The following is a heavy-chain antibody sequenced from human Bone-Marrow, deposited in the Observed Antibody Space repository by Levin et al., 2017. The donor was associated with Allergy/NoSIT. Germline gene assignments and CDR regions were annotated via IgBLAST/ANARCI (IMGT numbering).Heavy chain of an antibody. CDR2: ISSSGSII. J-gene: IGHJ4*02. V-gene: IGHV3-48*03. CDR3: ARRDCSGASCLFDY. D-gene: IGHD2-2*01. Sequence: QAGESLKISCAASGFTFSSYEMNWVRQAPGKGLEWVSYISSSGSIIYYADSVKGRFTISRDNAKNSLYLQMNSLRAEDTALYYCARRDCSGASCLFDYWGQGTLVTVSS. CDR1: GFTFSSYE.